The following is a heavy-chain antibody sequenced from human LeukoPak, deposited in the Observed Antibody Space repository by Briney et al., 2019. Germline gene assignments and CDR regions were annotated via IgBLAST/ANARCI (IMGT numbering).Heavy chain of an antibody. CDR3: ARSYGDYLFSYYYGMDV. V-gene: IGHV1-2*02. Sequence: ASVKVSCKASGYTFTGYYMHWVRQAPGQGLEWMGWINPNSGGTNYAQKFQGRVTMTRDTFISTAYMELSRLRSDDTAVYYCARSYGDYLFSYYYGMDVWGQGTTVTVSS. D-gene: IGHD4-17*01. CDR1: GYTFTGYY. CDR2: INPNSGGT. J-gene: IGHJ6*02.